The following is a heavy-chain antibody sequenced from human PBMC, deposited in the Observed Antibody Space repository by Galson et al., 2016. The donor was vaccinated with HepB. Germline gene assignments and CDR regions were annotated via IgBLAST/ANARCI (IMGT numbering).Heavy chain of an antibody. Sequence: SLRLSCAASGFTASSNYMCWVRQAPGEGLEWVSVIYSGGTTYYVASVQGRFTISRDNAKNTLYLQMNSLRAEDTAVYYCVRGSLGLRFFDYWGQATLVTVSS. V-gene: IGHV3-66*01. CDR2: IYSGGTT. CDR1: GFTASSNY. J-gene: IGHJ4*02. D-gene: IGHD3-3*01. CDR3: VRGSLGLRFFDY.